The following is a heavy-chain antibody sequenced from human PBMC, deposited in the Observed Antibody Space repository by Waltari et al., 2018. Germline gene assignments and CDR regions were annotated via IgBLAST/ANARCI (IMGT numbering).Heavy chain of an antibody. CDR3: ARALFDCSGGSCYPIDYYYYGMDV. D-gene: IGHD2-15*01. CDR2: IYTSGRT. J-gene: IGHJ6*02. Sequence: QVQLQESGPGLVKPSQTLSLTCTVSGGSISSGSYYWSWIRQPAGKGLEWIGYIYTSGRTNYNPALKSRVTISVDTSKNQFSLKLSSVTAADTAVYYCARALFDCSGGSCYPIDYYYYGMDVWGQGTTVTVSS. V-gene: IGHV4-61*09. CDR1: GGSISSGSYY.